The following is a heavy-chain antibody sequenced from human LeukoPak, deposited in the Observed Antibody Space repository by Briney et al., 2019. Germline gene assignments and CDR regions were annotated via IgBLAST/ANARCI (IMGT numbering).Heavy chain of an antibody. CDR3: ARDPRPSCDSSGYFYYPGDY. V-gene: IGHV1-46*01. CDR2: INPSGGST. Sequence: ASVKVSCKASGYTFTSYYMHWVRQAPGQGLEWMAIINPSGGSTSYAQKFQGRVTLTRDTSTSTVYMELNSLRSEDTAVYYCARDPRPSCDSSGYFYYPGDYWGQGTLVTVSS. CDR1: GYTFTSYY. J-gene: IGHJ4*02. D-gene: IGHD3-22*01.